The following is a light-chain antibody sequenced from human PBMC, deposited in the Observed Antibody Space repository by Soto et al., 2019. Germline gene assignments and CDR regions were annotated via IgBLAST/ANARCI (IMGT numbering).Light chain of an antibody. CDR1: QSVSSN. V-gene: IGKV3D-15*01. CDR3: QQYNNWPIT. J-gene: IGKJ5*01. CDR2: GAS. Sequence: EIVMTQSPATLSVSPGERATLSCRASQSVSSNLAWYQQKPGQPPRLLIYGASSRATGVPARFSGSGSQTHFTLSISSLQSEDFAFYYCQQYNNWPITFGQGTRLEIK.